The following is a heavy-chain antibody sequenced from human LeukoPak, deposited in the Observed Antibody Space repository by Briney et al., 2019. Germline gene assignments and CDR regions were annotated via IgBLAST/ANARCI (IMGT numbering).Heavy chain of an antibody. V-gene: IGHV4-61*05. Sequence: SETLSLTCTVSGGSISRSSSYYWGWIRQPPGKGLEWIGYIYYSGGTSYNPSLKSRVTISIDTSKNQFSLNLSSVTAADTAVYYCARTPGYSSGWRLDYWGQGSLVTVSS. CDR1: GGSISRSSSYY. CDR2: IYYSGGT. D-gene: IGHD6-19*01. J-gene: IGHJ4*02. CDR3: ARTPGYSSGWRLDY.